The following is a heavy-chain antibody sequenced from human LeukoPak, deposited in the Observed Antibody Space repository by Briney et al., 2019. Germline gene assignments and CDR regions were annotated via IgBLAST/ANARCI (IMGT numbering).Heavy chain of an antibody. V-gene: IGHV1-8*01. CDR3: ARTHYYDSSGDNWFDP. Sequence: ASVKVSCKASGYTFTSYDINWVRQATGQGLEWMGWMNPNSGHTGYAQKFQVRVTMTRNTSVTTAYMELSSLRSEDTAVYYCARTHYYDSSGDNWFDPWGQGTLVTVSS. CDR2: MNPNSGHT. D-gene: IGHD3-22*01. J-gene: IGHJ5*02. CDR1: GYTFTSYD.